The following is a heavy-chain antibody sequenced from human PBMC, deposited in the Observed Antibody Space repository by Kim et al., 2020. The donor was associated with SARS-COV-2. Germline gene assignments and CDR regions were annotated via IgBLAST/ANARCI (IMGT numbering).Heavy chain of an antibody. CDR3: VRGGSGYCRGTTCYSVIFDF. CDR2: IGISGSTI. CDR1: GFTFSAYE. D-gene: IGHD2-15*01. Sequence: GGSLRLSCAASGFTFSAYEMNWVRQAPGKGLEWLSYIGISGSTIYYADSVKGRLTISRDDAKNSLYLQMNSLRAEDTAVYYCVRGGSGYCRGTTCYSVIFDFWGQGTLVTVSP. V-gene: IGHV3-48*03. J-gene: IGHJ4*02.